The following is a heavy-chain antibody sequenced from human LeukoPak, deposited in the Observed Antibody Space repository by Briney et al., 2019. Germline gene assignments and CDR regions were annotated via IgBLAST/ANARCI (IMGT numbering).Heavy chain of an antibody. Sequence: SETLSLTCTVSGVSLSRYYLSSIRQPAGNGLKCMGRIYTSGSTNYNPSLKSRVTMAVDTSKNQFSLKLSSVTAADTAVYYCARDAQPGGHYYDSMEDAFDIWGQGTMVTVSS. J-gene: IGHJ3*02. D-gene: IGHD3-22*01. V-gene: IGHV4-4*07. CDR2: IYTSGST. CDR1: GVSLSRYY. CDR3: ARDAQPGGHYYDSMEDAFDI.